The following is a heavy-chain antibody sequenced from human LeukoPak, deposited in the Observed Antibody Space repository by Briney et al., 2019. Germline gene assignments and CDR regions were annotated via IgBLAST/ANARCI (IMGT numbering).Heavy chain of an antibody. CDR1: GVAFRDYG. D-gene: IGHD1-26*01. J-gene: IGHJ4*02. CDR2: VDAKGDAT. Sequence: GGSLRLSCSASGVAFRDYGMAWVRHAPGKGLDFVTAVDAKGDATFYADSVKGRFTVSRDNSKSTFFLQMNSLRTEDTAVYYCAKEQGGGLPFDYWGQGTLITVSS. V-gene: IGHV3-23*01. CDR3: AKEQGGGLPFDY.